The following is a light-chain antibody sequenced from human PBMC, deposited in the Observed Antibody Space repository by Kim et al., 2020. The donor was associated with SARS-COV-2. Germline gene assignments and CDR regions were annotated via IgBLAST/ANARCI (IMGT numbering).Light chain of an antibody. Sequence: GQRVTISCSGSSSNIGSHTVNWYQQLPGTAPKFLIYSNNQRPSGVPDRFSGSKSGTSASLAITGLQSEDEADYYCAAWDDSLNGPVLGGGTQLTV. J-gene: IGLJ2*01. CDR2: SNN. V-gene: IGLV1-44*01. CDR1: SSNIGSHT. CDR3: AAWDDSLNGPV.